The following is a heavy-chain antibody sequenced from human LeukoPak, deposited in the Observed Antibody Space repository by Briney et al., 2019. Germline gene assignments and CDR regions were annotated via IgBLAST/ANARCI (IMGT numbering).Heavy chain of an antibody. Sequence: ASVKVSCKASGYTFTSYGMHWVRQAPGQRLEWMGGIIPIFGTANYAQKFQGRVTITADKSTSTAYMELSSLRSEDTAVYYCARELYYYGSGSYSPSGFDYWGQGTLVTVPS. V-gene: IGHV1-69*06. J-gene: IGHJ4*02. D-gene: IGHD3-10*01. CDR1: GYTFTSYG. CDR3: ARELYYYGSGSYSPSGFDY. CDR2: IIPIFGTA.